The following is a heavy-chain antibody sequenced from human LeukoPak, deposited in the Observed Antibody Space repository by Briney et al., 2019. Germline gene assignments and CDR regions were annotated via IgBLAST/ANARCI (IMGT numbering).Heavy chain of an antibody. Sequence: PSETLSLTCTVSGGSISDYYWSWIRQPPGMGLEWIGYIYYSGSTKYDPSLRSRVTISVDTSKNQFSLKLSSVTAADTAVYYCVAALGSGSYYRYFDYWGQGTLVTVSS. CDR3: VAALGSGSYYRYFDY. D-gene: IGHD1-26*01. CDR1: GGSISDYY. J-gene: IGHJ4*02. CDR2: IYYSGST. V-gene: IGHV4-59*12.